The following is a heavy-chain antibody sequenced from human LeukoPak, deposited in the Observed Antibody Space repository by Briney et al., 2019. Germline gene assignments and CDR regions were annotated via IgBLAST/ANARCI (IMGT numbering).Heavy chain of an antibody. CDR1: GFVFRNYF. Sequence: GGSLRLSCAASGFVFRNYFMSWVRQAPGKGLEWVSAISGSGGSTYYADSVKGRFTISRDNSKNTLYLQMNSLRAEDTAVYYCAKDPYGDYEDYWGQGTLVTVSS. J-gene: IGHJ4*02. CDR3: AKDPYGDYEDY. D-gene: IGHD4-17*01. V-gene: IGHV3-23*01. CDR2: ISGSGGST.